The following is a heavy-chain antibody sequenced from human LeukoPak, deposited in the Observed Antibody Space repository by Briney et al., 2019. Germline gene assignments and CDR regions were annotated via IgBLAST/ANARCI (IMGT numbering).Heavy chain of an antibody. D-gene: IGHD5-18*01. CDR3: AKDLDTPNYYFDY. CDR1: GFTFSSYD. CDR2: ISGSGGST. J-gene: IGHJ4*02. Sequence: GGSLRLSCAASGFTFSSYDMSWVRQAPGKGLEWVSSISGSGGSTFYADSVKGRFTISRDNSKNTLYVQMNSLRAEDTAVYYCAKDLDTPNYYFDYWGQGTLVTVSS. V-gene: IGHV3-23*01.